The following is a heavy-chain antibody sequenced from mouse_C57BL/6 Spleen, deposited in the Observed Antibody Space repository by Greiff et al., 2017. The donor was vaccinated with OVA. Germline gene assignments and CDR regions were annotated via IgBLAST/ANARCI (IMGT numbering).Heavy chain of an antibody. D-gene: IGHD3-2*02. CDR1: GFTFSSYA. J-gene: IGHJ3*01. V-gene: IGHV5-4*01. Sequence: EVMLVESGGGLVKPGGSLKLSCAASGFTFSSYAMSWVRQTPEKRLEWVATISDGGSYTYYPDNVKGRFTISRDNAKNNLYLQMSHLKSEDTAMYYCAREGQLRLLFAYWGQGTLVTVSA. CDR2: ISDGGSYT. CDR3: AREGQLRLLFAY.